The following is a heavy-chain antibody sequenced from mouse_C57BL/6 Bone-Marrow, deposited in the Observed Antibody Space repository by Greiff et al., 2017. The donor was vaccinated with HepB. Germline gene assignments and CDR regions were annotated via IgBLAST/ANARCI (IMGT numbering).Heavy chain of an antibody. CDR3: AMGGPNWAWFAY. J-gene: IGHJ3*01. CDR2: IHPSDSDT. Sequence: QVQLQQPGAELVKPGASVKVSCKASGYTFTSYWMHWVKQRPGQGLEWIGRIHPSDSDTNYNQKLKGKATLTVDKSSSTAYMQLSSLTSEYSAVYYCAMGGPNWAWFAYWGQGTLVTVSA. CDR1: GYTFTSYW. D-gene: IGHD4-1*01. V-gene: IGHV1-74*01.